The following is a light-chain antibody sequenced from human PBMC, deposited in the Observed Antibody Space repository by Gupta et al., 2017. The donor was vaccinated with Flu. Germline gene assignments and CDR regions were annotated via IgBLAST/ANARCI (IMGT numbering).Light chain of an antibody. CDR1: QSVDVW. CDR3: QQDRSYPWT. J-gene: IGKJ1*01. CDR2: RSS. V-gene: IGKV1-5*03. Sequence: PSTLSASIGDRITITCRASQSVDVWLAWFQKKPGKAPKSLIYRSSSLESGVPSRFSGSGSETEFTLTISSLQPDDFASYYCQQDRSYPWTFGQGTKVEIK.